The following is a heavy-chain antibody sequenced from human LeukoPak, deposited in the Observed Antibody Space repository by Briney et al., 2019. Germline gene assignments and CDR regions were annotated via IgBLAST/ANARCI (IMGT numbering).Heavy chain of an antibody. CDR1: GFTFSSYE. CDR2: ISSSGRTI. J-gene: IGHJ4*02. D-gene: IGHD2-2*01. V-gene: IGHV3-48*03. CDR3: ARVLGAPVPAAAIDY. Sequence: GGSLRLSCAASGFTFSSYEMNWVRQAPGKGLEWVSYISSSGRTIYYADSVKGRFTISRDNAKNSLYLQMNSLRAEDTAIYYCARVLGAPVPAAAIDYWGQGTLVTVSS.